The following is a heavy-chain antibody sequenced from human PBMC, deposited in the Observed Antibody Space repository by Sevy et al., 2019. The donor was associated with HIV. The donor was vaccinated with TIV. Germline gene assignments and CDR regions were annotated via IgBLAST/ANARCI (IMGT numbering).Heavy chain of an antibody. D-gene: IGHD3-10*01. Sequence: GGSLRLSCVASGFILSTYAMNWVRQAPGKGLEWVSVISDSGYSTNYADFVKGRFTISRDNSKNTLYLQMNSLRAEDTAVYYCAKDWFYYYYGMDVWGQGSTVTVSS. CDR3: AKDWFYYYYGMDV. J-gene: IGHJ6*02. CDR1: GFILSTYA. CDR2: ISDSGYST. V-gene: IGHV3-23*01.